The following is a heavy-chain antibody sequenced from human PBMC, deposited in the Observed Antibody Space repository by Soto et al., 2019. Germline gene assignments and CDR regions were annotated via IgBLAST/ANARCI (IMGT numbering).Heavy chain of an antibody. CDR1: GGSISSGDYY. CDR3: ANFRWDYGMDV. V-gene: IGHV4-30-4*01. Sequence: QVQLQESGPGLVKPSQTLSLTCTVSGGSISSGDYYWNWIRQHPGKGLEWIGYINHSGSSYSNAYLKGRVTISVDTSKNHFSLRLRSVTAADTAVYYCANFRWDYGMDVWGQGTTVTVSS. J-gene: IGHJ6*02. CDR2: INHSGSS.